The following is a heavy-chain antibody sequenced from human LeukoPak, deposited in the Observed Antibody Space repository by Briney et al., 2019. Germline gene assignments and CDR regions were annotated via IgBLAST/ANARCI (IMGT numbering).Heavy chain of an antibody. J-gene: IGHJ4*02. Sequence: SETLSLTCTVSGGSISSYYWSWIRQPAGKGLEWIGRIYTSGSTNYNPSLKSRVTMSVDTSKNQFSLKLSSVTAADTAVYYCARDSRYSSSWYYFDYWGQGTLVTVSS. V-gene: IGHV4-4*07. CDR3: ARDSRYSSSWYYFDY. CDR2: IYTSGST. D-gene: IGHD6-13*01. CDR1: GGSISSYY.